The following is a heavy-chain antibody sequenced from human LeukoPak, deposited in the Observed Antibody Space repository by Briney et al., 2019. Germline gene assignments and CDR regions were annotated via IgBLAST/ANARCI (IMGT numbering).Heavy chain of an antibody. CDR2: ITNSGGST. J-gene: IGHJ4*02. V-gene: IGHV3-23*01. CDR3: AKGSAAARPYYFDY. D-gene: IGHD6-6*01. Sequence: GGSLRLSCAASGFSVSTSYMSWVRQAQGKGLEWVSAITNSGGSTYYADSVKGRFTISRDNSENTLYLQMNSLRAEDTAIYYCAKGSAAARPYYFDYWGQGTLVTVSS. CDR1: GFSVSTSY.